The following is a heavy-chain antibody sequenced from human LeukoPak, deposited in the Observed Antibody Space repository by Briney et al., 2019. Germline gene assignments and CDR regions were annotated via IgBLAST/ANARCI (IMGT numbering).Heavy chain of an antibody. J-gene: IGHJ4*02. V-gene: IGHV3-43D*03. CDR1: GFTFDDYA. CDR3: AKDNCSGGSCYSYFDY. CDR2: ISWDGGST. Sequence: GGSLRLSCAASGFTFDDYAMHWVRHAPGKGLEWLSLISWDGGSTYYADSVKGRFTISRDNRKNSLYLQMNSLRAEDTALYYCAKDNCSGGSCYSYFDYWGQGTLVSVSS. D-gene: IGHD2-15*01.